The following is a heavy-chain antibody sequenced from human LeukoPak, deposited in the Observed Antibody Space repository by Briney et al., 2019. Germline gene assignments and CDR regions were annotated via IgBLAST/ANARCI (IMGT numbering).Heavy chain of an antibody. CDR3: MRDAPGSNTGDY. CDR1: GFTFSSYA. CDR2: ISSSSDYI. Sequence: GGSLRLSCAASGFTFSSYAMSWVRQAPGKGLEWVSSISSSSDYIYYADSLKGRFTISRDNAKNLLFLQMNSLRVEDTAVYYCMRDAPGSNTGDYWGQGTLVTVSS. D-gene: IGHD1-14*01. V-gene: IGHV3-21*01. J-gene: IGHJ4*02.